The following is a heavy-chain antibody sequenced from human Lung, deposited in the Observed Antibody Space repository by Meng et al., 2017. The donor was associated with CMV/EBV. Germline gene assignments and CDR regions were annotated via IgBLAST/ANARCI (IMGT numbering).Heavy chain of an antibody. CDR2: ISGNGYST. Sequence: GEXXTISCAASGFTFGSYAMTWVRQAPGKGLQWVSSISGNGYSTYYADSVKGRFTISRDNSNNTLFLQMNSLRADDTAVYYCAKDRHTSSAPYYFDSWGQGAXVTVSS. CDR1: GFTFGSYA. V-gene: IGHV3-23*01. CDR3: AKDRHTSSAPYYFDS. J-gene: IGHJ4*02.